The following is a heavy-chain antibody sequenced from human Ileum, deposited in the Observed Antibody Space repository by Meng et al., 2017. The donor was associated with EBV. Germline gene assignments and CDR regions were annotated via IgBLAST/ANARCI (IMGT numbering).Heavy chain of an antibody. Sequence: QVQVVQSGAEVKKPAALVNVSCKASGYTFTNYDISWDRQATGQGLEWMGWMNPKTGTAHYAQKFQGRVSMTRDTSITTAYMELSSLTSEDTAVYYCVRTLERGDYWGQGTLVTVSS. CDR3: VRTLERGDY. D-gene: IGHD5-24*01. CDR1: GYTFTNYD. V-gene: IGHV1-8*01. J-gene: IGHJ4*02. CDR2: MNPKTGTA.